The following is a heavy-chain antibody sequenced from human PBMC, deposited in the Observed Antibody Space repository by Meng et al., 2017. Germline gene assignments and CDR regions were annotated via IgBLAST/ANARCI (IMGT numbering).Heavy chain of an antibody. Sequence: GPGLVKVAETLSLTCPVSGGSIGSRSYYWGWIRQPLGKGLEWIGSIYYSGSTYYNPSLKSRVTISVDTSKNQFSLKLSSVTAADTAVYYCASLRIAVAGINWFDPWGQGTLVTVSS. D-gene: IGHD6-19*01. J-gene: IGHJ5*02. CDR3: ASLRIAVAGINWFDP. V-gene: IGHV4-39*07. CDR1: GGSIGSRSYY. CDR2: IYYSGST.